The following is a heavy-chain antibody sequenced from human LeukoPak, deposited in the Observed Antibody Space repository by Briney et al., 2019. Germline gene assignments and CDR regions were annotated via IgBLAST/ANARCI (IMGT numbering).Heavy chain of an antibody. CDR1: GLTFSSYW. CDR2: INHSGST. V-gene: IGHV4-34*01. Sequence: GSLRLSCAVSGLTFSSYWMSWVRQAPGKGLEWIGEINHSGSTNYNPSLKSRVTISVDTSKKQFSLKVRSVTAADTAVYYCARSPPPGATAYGVVDYWGQGILVTVSS. CDR3: ARSPPPGATAYGVVDY. J-gene: IGHJ4*02. D-gene: IGHD3-3*01.